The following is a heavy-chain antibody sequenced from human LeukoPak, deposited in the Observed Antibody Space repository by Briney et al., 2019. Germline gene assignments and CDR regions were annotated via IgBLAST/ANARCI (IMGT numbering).Heavy chain of an antibody. Sequence: PGGSLRLSCAASGFTFSSYGMSWVRQAPGKGLEWVSAISGSGGSTYYADSVKGRFTISRDNSKNTLYLQMNSLRAEDTAVYYCAKVGSSGWYGRGNAFDIWGQGTMVTVSS. CDR3: AKVGSSGWYGRGNAFDI. V-gene: IGHV3-23*01. CDR1: GFTFSSYG. CDR2: ISGSGGST. J-gene: IGHJ3*02. D-gene: IGHD6-19*01.